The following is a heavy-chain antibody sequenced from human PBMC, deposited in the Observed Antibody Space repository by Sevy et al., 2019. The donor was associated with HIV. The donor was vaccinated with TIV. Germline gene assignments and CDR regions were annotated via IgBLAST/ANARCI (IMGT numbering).Heavy chain of an antibody. V-gene: IGHV4-39*01. J-gene: IGHJ5*02. D-gene: IGHD3-22*01. CDR2: IYYSGST. CDR1: GGSISIANHY. CDR3: ARHSNPYDSSGYYPNWFDP. Sequence: SETLSLTCTVAGGSISIANHYWSWIRQHPGKGLEWIGSIYYSGSTYYNPSLKSRVTISVDTSKNQFSLKLSSVTAADTAVYYCARHSNPYDSSGYYPNWFDPWGQGTLVTVSS.